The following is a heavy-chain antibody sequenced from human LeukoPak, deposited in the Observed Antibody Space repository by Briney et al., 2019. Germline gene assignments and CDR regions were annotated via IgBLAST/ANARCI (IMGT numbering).Heavy chain of an antibody. V-gene: IGHV4-31*03. CDR2: IYYSGST. CDR3: ARSSSSWSAFDY. Sequence: PSETLSLTCTVSGGSISSGGYYWSWIRQHPGKGLEWIGYIYYSGSTYYNPSLKSRVTISVDTSKNQFSLKLSSVTAADTAVYYCARSSSSWSAFDYWGQGTLVTVSS. D-gene: IGHD6-13*01. CDR1: GGSISSGGYY. J-gene: IGHJ4*02.